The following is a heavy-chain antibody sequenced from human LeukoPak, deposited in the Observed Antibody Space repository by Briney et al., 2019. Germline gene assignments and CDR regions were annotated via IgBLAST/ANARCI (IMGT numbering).Heavy chain of an antibody. J-gene: IGHJ4*02. Sequence: GGSLRLSCAASGFTFSSYAMSWVRQAPGKGLEWVSAISGSGGSTYYADSVKGRFTISRDNSENTLYLQMNSLRAEDTAVYYCANDGGAVAWPYYFDYWGQGTLVTVSS. CDR2: ISGSGGST. CDR1: GFTFSSYA. D-gene: IGHD6-19*01. CDR3: ANDGGAVAWPYYFDY. V-gene: IGHV3-23*01.